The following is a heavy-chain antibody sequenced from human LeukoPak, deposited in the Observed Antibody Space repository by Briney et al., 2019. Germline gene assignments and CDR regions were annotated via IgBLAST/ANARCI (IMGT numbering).Heavy chain of an antibody. CDR2: INHSGST. Sequence: NPSETLSLTCAVYGGSFSGYYWSWIRQPPGKGLEWIGEINHSGSTNYNPSLKSRVTISVDTSKNQFSLKLSSVTAADTAVYYCARGTTDYWGQGTLVTVSS. D-gene: IGHD1-1*01. CDR3: ARGTTDY. J-gene: IGHJ4*02. CDR1: GGSFSGYY. V-gene: IGHV4-34*01.